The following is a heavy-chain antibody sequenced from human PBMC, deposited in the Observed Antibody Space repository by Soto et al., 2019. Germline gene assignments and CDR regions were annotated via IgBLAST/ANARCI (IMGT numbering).Heavy chain of an antibody. V-gene: IGHV4-59*01. CDR3: ARLLFGAANWFDP. CDR1: GGSISSSY. CDR2: IYYSGST. J-gene: IGHJ5*02. D-gene: IGHD3-10*01. Sequence: SETLSLTCTVSGGSISSSYWSWIRQPPGKGLEWIGYIYYSGSTNYNPSLKSRVTISVDTSKNQFSLKLSSVTAADTAVYYCARLLFGAANWFDPWGQGTLVTVSS.